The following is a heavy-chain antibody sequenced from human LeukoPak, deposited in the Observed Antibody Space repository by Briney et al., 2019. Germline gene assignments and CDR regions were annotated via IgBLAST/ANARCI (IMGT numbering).Heavy chain of an antibody. CDR1: GFTFSSYA. V-gene: IGHV3-23*01. D-gene: IGHD2-21*02. CDR2: ISGSGGST. CDR3: ANSYCGGDCYLP. J-gene: IGHJ5*02. Sequence: GGSLRLSCAASGFTFSSYAMSWVRQAPGKGLEWVSAISGSGGSTDYADSVKGRFTISRDNSKNTLYLQMNSLGVEDTAVYYCANSYCGGDCYLPWGQGTLVTVSS.